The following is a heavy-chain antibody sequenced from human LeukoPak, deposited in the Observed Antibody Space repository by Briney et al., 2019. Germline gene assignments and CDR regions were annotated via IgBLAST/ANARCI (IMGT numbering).Heavy chain of an antibody. V-gene: IGHV1-2*02. CDR2: INPNSGGT. Sequence: ASVKVSCKASGGTFSSYAISWVRQAPGQGLEWMGWINPNSGGTNYAQKFQGRVTMTRDTSITTAYMDLSSLRSDDTAVYYCARPRTTVLTPLNYWGQGALVTVSS. D-gene: IGHD4-23*01. CDR3: ARPRTTVLTPLNY. J-gene: IGHJ4*02. CDR1: GGTFSSYA.